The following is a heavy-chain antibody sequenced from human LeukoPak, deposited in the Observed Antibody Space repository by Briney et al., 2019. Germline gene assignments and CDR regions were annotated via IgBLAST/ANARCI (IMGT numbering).Heavy chain of an antibody. D-gene: IGHD3-10*01. CDR2: ISSSGSTI. Sequence: GGSLRLSCAASGFTFSSYEMNWVRQAPGKGLEWVSYISSSGSTIYYADSVKGRFTISRDNAKNSLYLQMNSLRAEDTAVYYCARVSVGYYGTKDYWGQGTLVTVSS. J-gene: IGHJ4*02. CDR3: ARVSVGYYGTKDY. CDR1: GFTFSSYE. V-gene: IGHV3-48*03.